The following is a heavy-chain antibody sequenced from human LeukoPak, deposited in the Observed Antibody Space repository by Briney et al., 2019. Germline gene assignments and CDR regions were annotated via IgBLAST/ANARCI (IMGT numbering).Heavy chain of an antibody. CDR1: GFTFSSYS. CDR2: ISGSSSYI. Sequence: GGSLRLSCAASGFTFSSYSMNWVRQAPGKGLEWVSSISGSSSYIFYADSVEGRFTISRDNAKNSLYLQMNSLRAEDTAVYYCARSAGSGSYDYWGQGTLVTVSS. J-gene: IGHJ4*02. CDR3: ARSAGSGSYDY. D-gene: IGHD3-10*01. V-gene: IGHV3-21*01.